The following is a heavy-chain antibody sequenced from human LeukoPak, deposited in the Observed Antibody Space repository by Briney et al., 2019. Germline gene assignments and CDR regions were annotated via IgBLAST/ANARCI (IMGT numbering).Heavy chain of an antibody. CDR1: GFTFSTFG. Sequence: GGSLRPSCAASGFTFSTFGMNWVRQAPGKGLECVSSITSTSSYIYYADSVKGRFTISRDDAKNSLYLQMNSLRAEDTAVYYCARAVSTYGLDSWGQGTLVTVSS. D-gene: IGHD3-10*01. J-gene: IGHJ4*02. CDR3: ARAVSTYGLDS. CDR2: ITSTSSYI. V-gene: IGHV3-21*01.